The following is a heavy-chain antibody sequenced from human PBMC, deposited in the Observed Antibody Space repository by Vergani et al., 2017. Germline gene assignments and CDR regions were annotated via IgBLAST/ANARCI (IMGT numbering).Heavy chain of an antibody. CDR1: GGSISEYY. CDR2: IYAGGRTSYNPHPSGYT. CDR3: ARDRPQSPEAPDEGFDY. J-gene: IGHJ4*02. Sequence: QVQLQESGPGLVKPSASLSLTCTVSGGSISEYYWSWIRQPAGKGLEWIGRIYAGGRTSYNPHPSGYTNYNPSLKSRVTISLDTSKNQFSLRLTSVTAAETAVYYCARDRPQSPEAPDEGFDYWGQGTLVTVS. V-gene: IGHV4-4*07.